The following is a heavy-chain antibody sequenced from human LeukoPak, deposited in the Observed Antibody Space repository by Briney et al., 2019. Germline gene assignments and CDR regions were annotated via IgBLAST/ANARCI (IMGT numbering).Heavy chain of an antibody. V-gene: IGHV4-39*07. Sequence: SETLSLTCTVSGGSVSNSYYWGWIRQPPGKGLGWIASIYSSGNTFYNPSLQSRVTISLDTSKNQFSLKLRSVTAADTAVYYCARRRGVYDFWSGYYHAGYYYYMDVWGKGTPVTVSS. CDR2: IYSSGNT. D-gene: IGHD3-3*01. CDR3: ARRRGVYDFWSGYYHAGYYYYMDV. J-gene: IGHJ6*03. CDR1: GGSVSNSYY.